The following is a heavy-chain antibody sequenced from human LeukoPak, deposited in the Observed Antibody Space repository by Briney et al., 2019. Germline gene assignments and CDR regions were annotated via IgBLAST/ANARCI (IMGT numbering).Heavy chain of an antibody. J-gene: IGHJ3*02. D-gene: IGHD3-22*01. V-gene: IGHV5-51*01. CDR3: ASGPVLITVSDYYDSSGPGAFDI. CDR1: GYSFTSYW. CDR2: IYPGDSDT. Sequence: GESLKISCKGSGYSFTSYWIGWVRQMPGKGLEWMGIIYPGDSDTRYSPSFQGQVTISADKSISTAYLQWSSLKASDTAMYYCASGPVLITVSDYYDSSGPGAFDIWGQGTMVTVSS.